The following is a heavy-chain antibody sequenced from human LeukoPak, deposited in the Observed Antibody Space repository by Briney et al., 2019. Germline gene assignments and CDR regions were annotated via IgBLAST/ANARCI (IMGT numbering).Heavy chain of an antibody. CDR1: GGSISSYY. D-gene: IGHD3-22*01. Sequence: KASETLSLTCTVSGGSISSYYWSWIRQPPGKGLEWIGYIYYGGSTNYNPSLKSRVTISVDTSKNQFSLKLSSVTAADTAVYYCARGLYFDSGAFDIWGQGTMVTVSS. J-gene: IGHJ3*02. V-gene: IGHV4-59*01. CDR3: ARGLYFDSGAFDI. CDR2: IYYGGST.